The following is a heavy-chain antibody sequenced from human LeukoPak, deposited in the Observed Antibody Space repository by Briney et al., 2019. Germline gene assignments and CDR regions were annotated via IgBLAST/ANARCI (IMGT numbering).Heavy chain of an antibody. CDR3: ASTGYCSSTRCYGIDY. Sequence: GESLRISCNGSGYSFTSYWSSWVRQMPGKGLEWMGRIDPSDSYTNYSPSFQGHVTISADKSISTAYLQWSSLKASDTAMYYCASTGYCSSTRCYGIDYWGQGTLVTVSS. CDR2: IDPSDSYT. V-gene: IGHV5-10-1*01. D-gene: IGHD2-2*01. CDR1: GYSFTSYW. J-gene: IGHJ4*02.